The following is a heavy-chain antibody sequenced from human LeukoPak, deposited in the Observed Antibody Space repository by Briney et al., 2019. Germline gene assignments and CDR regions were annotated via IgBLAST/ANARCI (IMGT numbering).Heavy chain of an antibody. Sequence: GGSLRLSCSASGFTFSSYAMHWVRQAPGKGVEYVSGISNNGGSTYYADSVKGRFTISRDNAKSTLYLQMSSLRVEDTAVYYCVKALSGWYPRKLFDYWGQGTLVTVSS. D-gene: IGHD6-19*01. CDR1: GFTFSSYA. CDR3: VKALSGWYPRKLFDY. V-gene: IGHV3-64D*09. CDR2: ISNNGGST. J-gene: IGHJ4*02.